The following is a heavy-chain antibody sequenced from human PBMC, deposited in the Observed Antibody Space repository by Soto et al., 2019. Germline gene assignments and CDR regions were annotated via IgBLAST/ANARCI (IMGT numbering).Heavy chain of an antibody. Sequence: QVQLQQWGEGLLKPSDTLSLTCAVYGGSFSGYYWSWIRQPPGKGLEWTGELNHSGSTHYNPSLKIRVTISIDTSKIQCSLKLSSVTAADTAVYYCPKIPRGPKAAFDVWGQGTMVTVSS. CDR1: GGSFSGYY. V-gene: IGHV4-34*01. CDR3: PKIPRGPKAAFDV. CDR2: LNHSGST. D-gene: IGHD5-12*01. J-gene: IGHJ3*01.